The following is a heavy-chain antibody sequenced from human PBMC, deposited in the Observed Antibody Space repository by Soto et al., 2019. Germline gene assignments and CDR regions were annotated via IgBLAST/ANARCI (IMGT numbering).Heavy chain of an antibody. J-gene: IGHJ4*02. Sequence: GASVKVAYQASGYTFTSYGVIWVRQAPGQGLEWMGWISAYNGNTNYAQKLQGRVTMTTDTSTSTAYMELRSLRSDDTAVYYCARSRGLDWNDYWGQGTLVTVSS. CDR3: ARSRGLDWNDY. CDR1: GYTFTSYG. CDR2: ISAYNGNT. V-gene: IGHV1-18*01. D-gene: IGHD1-1*01.